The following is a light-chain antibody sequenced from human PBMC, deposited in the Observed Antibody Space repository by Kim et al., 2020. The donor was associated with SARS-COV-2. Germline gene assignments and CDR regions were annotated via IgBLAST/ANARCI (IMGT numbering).Light chain of an antibody. J-gene: IGKJ2*01. CDR3: QQYNNWPYT. V-gene: IGKV3-15*01. CDR2: GAS. Sequence: EKVMTQSPATLSVSPGERATLSCRASQSVSTNLAWYQQKPGQAPRLIIYGASTRATGIPARFSGSGSGTEFTLTISSLQSEDFAVYYCQQYNNWPYTFGQGTKLEI. CDR1: QSVSTN.